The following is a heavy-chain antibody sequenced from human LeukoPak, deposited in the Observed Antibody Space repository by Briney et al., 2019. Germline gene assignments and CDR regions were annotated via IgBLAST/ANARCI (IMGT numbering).Heavy chain of an antibody. Sequence: SETLSLTCTVSGGSISSSSYYWGWIRQPPGKGLEWIGSIYYSGSTYYNPSLKSQVTISVDTSKNQFSLKLSSVTAADTAVYYCARREFIAAAGMRGGGAFDIWGQGTMVTVSS. CDR2: IYYSGST. D-gene: IGHD6-13*01. J-gene: IGHJ3*02. V-gene: IGHV4-39*01. CDR3: ARREFIAAAGMRGGGAFDI. CDR1: GGSISSSSYY.